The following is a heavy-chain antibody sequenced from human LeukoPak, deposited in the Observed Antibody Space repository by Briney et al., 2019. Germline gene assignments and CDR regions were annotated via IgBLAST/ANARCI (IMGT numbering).Heavy chain of an antibody. CDR2: ISGSGGST. Sequence: DPGGSLRLSCAASGFTFSSYAMSWVRQAPGKGLEWVSAISGSGGSTYYADSVKGRFTISRHNSKNTLYLQMNSLRAEDTAVYYCAKNLGGSYPTQFDYWGEGTLVTVSS. J-gene: IGHJ4*02. V-gene: IGHV3-23*01. D-gene: IGHD1-26*01. CDR3: AKNLGGSYPTQFDY. CDR1: GFTFSSYA.